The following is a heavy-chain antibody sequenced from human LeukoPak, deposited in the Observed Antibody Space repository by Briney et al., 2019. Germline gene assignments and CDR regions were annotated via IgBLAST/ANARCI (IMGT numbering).Heavy chain of an antibody. CDR1: GFTFSNAW. CDR3: ATLAHCRGDFYSRSNWHLDL. D-gene: IGHD2-21*02. J-gene: IGHJ2*01. CDR2: VSGGGDPT. V-gene: IGHV3-23*01. Sequence: GGSLRLSCAASGFTFSNAWMSWVRQAPGKGLEGVAGVSGGGDPTYYADSVKGRFTISRDNSQSTLYLQMNRLTAEDTAVYYCATLAHCRGDFYSRSNWHLDLWGRGTLVTVSS.